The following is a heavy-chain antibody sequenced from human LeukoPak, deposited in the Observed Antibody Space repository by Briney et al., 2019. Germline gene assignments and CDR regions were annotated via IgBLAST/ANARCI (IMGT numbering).Heavy chain of an antibody. CDR2: LSHLGSS. J-gene: IGHJ6*04. V-gene: IGHV4-34*01. CDR1: GGSFSGYY. D-gene: IGHD3-16*01. CDR3: ARGGGGSGRYYYNFMDV. Sequence: SETRSLTCAVYGGSFSGYYWGWIRQPPGKGLEWIGTLSHLGSSYFNPSLRSRVAILLDTSKNQFSLKLTSVTAADTAVYYCARGGGGSGRYYYNFMDVWGKGTTVTVSS.